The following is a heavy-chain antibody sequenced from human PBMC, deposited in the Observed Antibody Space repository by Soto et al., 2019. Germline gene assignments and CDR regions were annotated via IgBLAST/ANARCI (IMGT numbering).Heavy chain of an antibody. D-gene: IGHD2-15*01. CDR1: GYTFTSYY. CDR2: INPSGGST. CDR3: ARGPIVVVVAAVIGGFDP. V-gene: IGHV1-46*01. Sequence: ASVKVSCKASGYTFTSYYMHWVRQAPGQGLEWMGIINPSGGSTSYAQKFQGRVTMTADESTSTAYMELNSLRSEDTAVYYCARGPIVVVVAAVIGGFDPWGQGTLVTVSS. J-gene: IGHJ5*02.